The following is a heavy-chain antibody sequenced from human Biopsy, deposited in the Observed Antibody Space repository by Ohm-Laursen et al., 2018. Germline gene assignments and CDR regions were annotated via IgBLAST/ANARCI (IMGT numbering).Heavy chain of an antibody. J-gene: IGHJ4*02. V-gene: IGHV4-59*08. CDR3: ARLTRRGNIIFFDY. CDR1: GDSVSNNF. Sequence: GTLSLTCTVSGDSVSNNFWTWIRQPPGKTLEWIAYKFYRGTTTYNPSLKGRVIVSVDPPKSQISLKLTSVTASDTAIYYCARLTRRGNIIFFDYWGQGTLVAASS. D-gene: IGHD1-26*01. CDR2: KFYRGTT.